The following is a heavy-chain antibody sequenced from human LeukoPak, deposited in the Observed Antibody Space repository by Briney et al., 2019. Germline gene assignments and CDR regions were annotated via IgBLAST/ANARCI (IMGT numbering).Heavy chain of an antibody. Sequence: GGSLRLSCAASGFTFSSYGMHWVRQAPGKGLEWVAFIRYDGSNKYCADSVKGRFTISRDNSKNTLYLQMNSLRAEDTAVYYCAKDEGVAGTYAHVWGQGTTVTVSS. CDR2: IRYDGSNK. D-gene: IGHD6-19*01. V-gene: IGHV3-30*02. J-gene: IGHJ6*02. CDR1: GFTFSSYG. CDR3: AKDEGVAGTYAHV.